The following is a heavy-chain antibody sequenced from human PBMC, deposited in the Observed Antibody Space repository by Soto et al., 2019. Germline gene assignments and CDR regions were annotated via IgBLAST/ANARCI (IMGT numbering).Heavy chain of an antibody. D-gene: IGHD1-1*01. V-gene: IGHV3-33*01. CDR2: IWYDGSNK. CDR1: GFIFSNFG. Sequence: VGSLRLSCAASGFIFSNFGMHWVRQAPGKGLEWVAVIWYDGSNKKYADSVKGRFTISRDNSKSTLFLEMDSLRVEDTAVYYCARDPGGERRPFDYWGQGTLVTVSS. CDR3: ARDPGGERRPFDY. J-gene: IGHJ4*02.